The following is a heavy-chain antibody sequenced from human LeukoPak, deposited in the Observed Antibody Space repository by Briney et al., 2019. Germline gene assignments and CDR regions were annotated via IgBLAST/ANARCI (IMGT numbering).Heavy chain of an antibody. CDR1: VYSFTSYW. D-gene: IGHD6-13*01. CDR3: ARRDIAAAGNNWFDP. J-gene: IGHJ5*02. Sequence: GESLKISCKGSVYSFTSYWIGWVRQMPGKGLECMGIIYPGDSDTRYSPSFQGQVTISADKSISTAYLQWSSLKASDTAMYYCARRDIAAAGNNWFDPWGQGTLVTVSS. CDR2: IYPGDSDT. V-gene: IGHV5-51*01.